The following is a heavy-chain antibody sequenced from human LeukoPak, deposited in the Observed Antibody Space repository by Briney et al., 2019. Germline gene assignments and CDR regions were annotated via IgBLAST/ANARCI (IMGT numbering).Heavy chain of an antibody. Sequence: GGSLRLSCAPSGFTFSSYSMRWVRQAAGEGLEWVSSISSSSSYIYYADSVKGRFTISRDNAKNSLYLQMNSLRAEDTAVYYCARGIAATEQIIDSWGQGTLVTVSS. CDR3: ARGIAATEQIIDS. CDR1: GFTFSSYS. V-gene: IGHV3-21*01. CDR2: ISSSSSYI. D-gene: IGHD2-15*01. J-gene: IGHJ4*02.